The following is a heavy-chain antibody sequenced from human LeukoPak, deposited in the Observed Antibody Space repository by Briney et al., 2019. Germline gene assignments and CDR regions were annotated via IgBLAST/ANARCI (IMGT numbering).Heavy chain of an antibody. CDR3: AREINYVYY. V-gene: IGHV4-31*03. D-gene: IGHD5-24*01. CDR2: IYYSGST. CDR1: GGSISSSSYY. J-gene: IGHJ4*02. Sequence: LSLTCTVSGGSISSSSYYWGWIRQPPGKGLEWIGYIYYSGSTYYNPSLKSRVTISVDTSKNQFTLKLSSVTAADTAVYYCAREINYVYYWGQGTLVTVSS.